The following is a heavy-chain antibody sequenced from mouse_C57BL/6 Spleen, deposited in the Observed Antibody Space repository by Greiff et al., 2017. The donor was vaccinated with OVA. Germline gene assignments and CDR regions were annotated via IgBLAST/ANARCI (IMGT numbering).Heavy chain of an antibody. Sequence: VQLQQSGPELVKPGASVKISCKASGYAFSSSWMNWVKQRPGQGLAWIGRIYPGDGDPNYNGKFKGKATLTADQSSSTAYMQLSSLTSEASAVYFGARAGGGSTTGGAPGGDDWGQGTSVTVSS. V-gene: IGHV1-82*01. J-gene: IGHJ4*01. CDR2: IYPGDGDP. CDR3: ARAGGGSTTGGAPGGDD. D-gene: IGHD1-1*01. CDR1: GYAFSSSW.